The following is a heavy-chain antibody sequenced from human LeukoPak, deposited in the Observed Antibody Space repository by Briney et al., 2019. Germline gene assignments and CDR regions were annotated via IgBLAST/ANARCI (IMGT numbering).Heavy chain of an antibody. V-gene: IGHV4-38-2*02. CDR2: IYHSGST. D-gene: IGHD2-2*01. CDR1: GYSISSGYY. Sequence: SETLSLTCTVSGYSISSGYYWGWIRQPPGKGLEWIGSIYHSGSTYYNPSLKSRVAISVDTSKNQFSLKLSSVTAADTAVYYCARRRYCSSTSCPPSWFDPWGQGTLVTVSS. CDR3: ARRRYCSSTSCPPSWFDP. J-gene: IGHJ5*02.